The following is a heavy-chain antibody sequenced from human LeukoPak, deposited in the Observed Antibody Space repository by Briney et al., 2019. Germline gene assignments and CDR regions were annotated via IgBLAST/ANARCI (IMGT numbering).Heavy chain of an antibody. CDR1: GFTFNTYW. D-gene: IGHD3-22*01. J-gene: IGHJ4*02. Sequence: GGSLRLSCAASGFTFNTYWIHWVRQAPGKGLVWVSHITNDGSITNYADSVKGRFTISRDNAKNRLYLQMNSLRAEDTAVYYCARVVYFESSGYRHFDYWGQGTLVTVSS. V-gene: IGHV3-74*01. CDR2: ITNDGSIT. CDR3: ARVVYFESSGYRHFDY.